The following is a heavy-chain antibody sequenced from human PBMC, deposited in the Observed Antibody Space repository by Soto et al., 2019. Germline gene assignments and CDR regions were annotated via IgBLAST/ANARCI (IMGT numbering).Heavy chain of an antibody. CDR1: GGSISSYY. D-gene: IGHD6-13*01. Sequence: SETLSLTCTVPGGSISSYYWSWIRQPPGKGLEWIGYIYYSGSTNYNPSLKSRVTISVDTSKNQFSLKPSSVTAADTAVYYCARDRVAAAGTDYYYGMDVWGQGTTVTVSS. J-gene: IGHJ6*02. CDR3: ARDRVAAAGTDYYYGMDV. V-gene: IGHV4-59*01. CDR2: IYYSGST.